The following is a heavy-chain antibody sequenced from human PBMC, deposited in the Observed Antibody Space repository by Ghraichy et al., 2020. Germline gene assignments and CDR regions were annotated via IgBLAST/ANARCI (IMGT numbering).Heavy chain of an antibody. CDR1: GGSISTSY. V-gene: IGHV4-59*08. Sequence: SETLSLTCTVSGGSISTSYWSWIRQPPGKGLEWIGYIYYSGSSNSNPSLKSRVTLSIDTSKSQFSLNLRSVTAADSAVYFCARHQVGTPYFDYWGQGTLVTVSS. D-gene: IGHD1-26*01. CDR2: IYYSGSS. CDR3: ARHQVGTPYFDY. J-gene: IGHJ4*02.